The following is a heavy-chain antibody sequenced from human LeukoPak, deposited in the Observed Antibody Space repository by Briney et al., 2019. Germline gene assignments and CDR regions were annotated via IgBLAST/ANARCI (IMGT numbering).Heavy chain of an antibody. J-gene: IGHJ4*02. D-gene: IGHD2-8*02. CDR2: VYHSGLT. CDR3: ARGYCTGGNCYSFGY. V-gene: IGHV4/OR15-8*02. CDR1: GASVSTNNW. Sequence: SETLSLTCVVSGASVSTNNWWTWVRQAPGKGLEWIGEVYHSGLTNYSPSLKSRVTMSIDKSRNIFSLNLTSVTAADTALYYCARGYCTGGNCYSFGYWGQGTLVTVSS.